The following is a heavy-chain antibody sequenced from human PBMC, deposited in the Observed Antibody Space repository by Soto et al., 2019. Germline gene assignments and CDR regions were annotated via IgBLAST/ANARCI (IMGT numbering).Heavy chain of an antibody. J-gene: IGHJ6*02. D-gene: IGHD2-21*01. CDR2: IYYNGYT. V-gene: IGHV4-59*08. Sequence: SVTLSLTCIVSGGSIRGYYWSWIRQPPGKGLEWIGYIYYNGYTIYSPSLNSRVTISVDTSKNQFSLKLTSVTAADTAMYYCTRHPPIARFENGLDVWGQGTTVT. CDR3: TRHPPIARFENGLDV. CDR1: GGSIRGYY.